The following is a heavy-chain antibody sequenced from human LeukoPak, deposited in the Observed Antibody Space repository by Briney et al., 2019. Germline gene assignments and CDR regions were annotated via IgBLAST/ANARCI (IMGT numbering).Heavy chain of an antibody. J-gene: IGHJ4*02. D-gene: IGHD5-12*01. CDR3: ARDQEGGFDY. V-gene: IGHV3-30*09. CDR2: VSYDGNNK. Sequence: GGSLRLSCAASGFTFSSYWMHWVRQAPGKGMEWVTVVSYDGNNKFYADSVKGRFAISRDNSKNTVYLQMNSLRVEDTAIYYCARDQEGGFDYWGQGTLVTVSS. CDR1: GFTFSSYW.